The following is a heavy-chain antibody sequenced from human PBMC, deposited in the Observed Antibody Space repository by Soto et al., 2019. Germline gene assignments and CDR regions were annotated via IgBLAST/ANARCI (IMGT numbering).Heavy chain of an antibody. CDR2: INHSGST. J-gene: IGHJ4*02. D-gene: IGHD3-10*01. V-gene: IGHV4-34*01. CDR3: ARDPPEVVYGSGSYDY. Sequence: QVQLQQWGAGLLKPSETLSLTCAVYGGSFSGYYWSWIRQPPGKGLEWIGEINHSGSTNYNPSLKTRLTISLDTSKTQFSLKLRSVPAADTTVYYCARDPPEVVYGSGSYDYWGQGTLVTASS. CDR1: GGSFSGYY.